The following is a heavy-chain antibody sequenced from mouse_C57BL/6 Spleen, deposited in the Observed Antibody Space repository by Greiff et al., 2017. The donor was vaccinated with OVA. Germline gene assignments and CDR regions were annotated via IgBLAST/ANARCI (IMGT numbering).Heavy chain of an antibody. J-gene: IGHJ2*01. CDR2: IDPSDSET. V-gene: IGHV1-52*01. CDR1: GYTFTSYW. CDR3: ARSGGRQLRLPFDY. D-gene: IGHD3-2*02. Sequence: QVQLKQPGAELVRPGSSVKLSCKASGYTFTSYWMHWVKQRPIQGLEWIGNIDPSDSETHYNQKFKDKATLTVDKSSSTAYMQRSSLTSEDSAVYYCARSGGRQLRLPFDYWGQGTTLTVSS.